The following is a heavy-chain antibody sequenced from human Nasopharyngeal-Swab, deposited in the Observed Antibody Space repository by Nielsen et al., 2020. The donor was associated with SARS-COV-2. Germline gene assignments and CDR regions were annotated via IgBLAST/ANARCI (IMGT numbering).Heavy chain of an antibody. CDR1: GFTFSSSS. CDR3: ASPPLDSSGYYYGFHY. Sequence: GGSLRLSCAASGFTFSSSSMHWVRQAPGKGLEWVAVISYDGSNKYFVDSVKGRFTISRDNSKNTLYLQMNSLRAEDTAVYYCASPPLDSSGYYYGFHYWGRGTLVTVSS. V-gene: IGHV3-30-3*01. CDR2: ISYDGSNK. J-gene: IGHJ4*02. D-gene: IGHD3-22*01.